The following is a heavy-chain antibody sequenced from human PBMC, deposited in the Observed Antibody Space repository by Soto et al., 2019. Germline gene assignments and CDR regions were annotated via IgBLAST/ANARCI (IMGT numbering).Heavy chain of an antibody. CDR1: GYSFSRYW. CDR2: IYPGDSDT. CDR3: ARDTFSGDSSGPHY. J-gene: IGHJ4*02. D-gene: IGHD3-22*01. Sequence: PGESLKISCKGSGYSFSRYWIAWVRQTPGKGLGWMGLIYPGDSDTRCSPSFQGQVTISADKSITPAYLQWSSLKASDTAIYYCARDTFSGDSSGPHYWGQGTMGTVAS. V-gene: IGHV5-51*01.